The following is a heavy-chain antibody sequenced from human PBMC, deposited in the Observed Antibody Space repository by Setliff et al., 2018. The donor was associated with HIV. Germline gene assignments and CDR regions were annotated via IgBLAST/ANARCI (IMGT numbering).Heavy chain of an antibody. D-gene: IGHD1-26*01. Sequence: ASVKVSCKASGYSFINYGISWVRQAPGQGLEWMGWISAYNGNTDYAPRLLGRVTMTTDTSTSTAYMELRSPSSDDTAVYYCARARLQGIVTAVGPRDNCLDPWDQGTRVTVSS. V-gene: IGHV1-18*01. J-gene: IGHJ5*02. CDR2: ISAYNGNT. CDR1: GYSFINYG. CDR3: ARARLQGIVTAVGPRDNCLDP.